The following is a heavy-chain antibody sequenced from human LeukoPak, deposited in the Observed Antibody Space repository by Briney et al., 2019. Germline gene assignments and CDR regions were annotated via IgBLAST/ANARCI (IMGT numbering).Heavy chain of an antibody. J-gene: IGHJ4*02. CDR1: GYSFTSYW. CDR2: IYPGDSDT. Sequence: GESLKISCKGSGYSFTSYWIGWVRQMPGKGLEWMGIIYPGDSDTRYSLSFQGQVTISADKSISTAYLQWSSLKASDTAMYYCARCDRHYDFWSGYYRGEYYFDYWGQGTLVTVSS. V-gene: IGHV5-51*01. D-gene: IGHD3-3*01. CDR3: ARCDRHYDFWSGYYRGEYYFDY.